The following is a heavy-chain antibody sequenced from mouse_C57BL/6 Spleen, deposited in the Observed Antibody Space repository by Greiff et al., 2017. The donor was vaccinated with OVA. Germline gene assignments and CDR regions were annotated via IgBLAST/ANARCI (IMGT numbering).Heavy chain of an antibody. CDR1: GYTFSSSW. J-gene: IGHJ4*01. CDR3: AGATVGAMDY. Sequence: VKLMESGPELVKPGASVKLSCKASGYTFSSSWMNWVKQRPGKGLEWIGRIYPGDGDTNYNWKFKGKATLTADKSSSTAYMQLSRLTSEDSAVYVCAGATVGAMDYWGQGTSVTVSS. V-gene: IGHV1-82*01. CDR2: IYPGDGDT. D-gene: IGHD1-1*01.